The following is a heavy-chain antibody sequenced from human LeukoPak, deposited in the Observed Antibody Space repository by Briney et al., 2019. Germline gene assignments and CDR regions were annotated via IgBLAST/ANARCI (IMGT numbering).Heavy chain of an antibody. J-gene: IGHJ4*02. D-gene: IGHD1-26*01. CDR1: GYTFSRYG. Sequence: ASVKVSCKTSGYTFSRYGFSWVRQAPGQGLEWIGWIGVFNGNRNYAKSVQGRITLTADTSTNTTYMELRSLTSDDTAVYFCGRGWDWRVQFGGQGTLIPLSS. V-gene: IGHV1-18*01. CDR2: IGVFNGNR. CDR3: GRGWDWRVQF.